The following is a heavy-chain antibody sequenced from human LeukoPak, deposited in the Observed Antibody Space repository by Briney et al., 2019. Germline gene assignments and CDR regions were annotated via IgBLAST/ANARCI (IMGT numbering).Heavy chain of an antibody. CDR1: GGTFSSYA. CDR3: ARTSIAAAGRGNPRYYYYYMDV. D-gene: IGHD6-13*01. J-gene: IGHJ6*03. CDR2: IIPIFGTA. V-gene: IGHV1-69*13. Sequence: SVKVSCKASGGTFSSYAISWVRQAPGQGLEWMGGIIPIFGTANYAQKFQGRVTITADESTSTAYMELSSLRSEDTAVYYCARTSIAAAGRGNPRYYYYYMDVWGKGTTVTVSS.